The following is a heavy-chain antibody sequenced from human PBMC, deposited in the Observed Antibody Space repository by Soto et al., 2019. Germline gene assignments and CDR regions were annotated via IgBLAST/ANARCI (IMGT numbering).Heavy chain of an antibody. V-gene: IGHV1-69*13. CDR3: ARDPTITIFGVVSQGWFDP. CDR1: GGTFSSYA. Sequence: SVKVSCKASGGTFSSYAISWVRQAPGQGLEWMGGIIPIFGTANYAQKFQGRVTITADESTSTAYMELSSLRSEDTAVYYCARDPTITIFGVVSQGWFDPWGQGTLVTVSS. CDR2: IIPIFGTA. J-gene: IGHJ5*02. D-gene: IGHD3-3*01.